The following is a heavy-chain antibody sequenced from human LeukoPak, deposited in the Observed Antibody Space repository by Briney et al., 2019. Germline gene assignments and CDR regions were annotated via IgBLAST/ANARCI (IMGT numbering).Heavy chain of an antibody. CDR1: GGSISSYY. V-gene: IGHV4-34*01. Sequence: SETLSLTCTVSGGSISSYYWSWIRQPPGKGLEWIGEINHSGSTNYNPSLKSRVTISVDTSKNQFSLKLSSVTAADTAVYYCARHTSPDGGQYYYDSSGYYNVIMDWGQGTLVTVSS. J-gene: IGHJ4*02. CDR2: INHSGST. D-gene: IGHD3-22*01. CDR3: ARHTSPDGGQYYYDSSGYYNVIMD.